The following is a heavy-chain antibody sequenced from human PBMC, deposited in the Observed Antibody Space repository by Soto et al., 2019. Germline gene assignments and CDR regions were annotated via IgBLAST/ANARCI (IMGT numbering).Heavy chain of an antibody. D-gene: IGHD3-3*01. CDR2: INHSART. J-gene: IGHJ4*02. Sequence: WTWIRQSPLKGLEWIGEINHSARTKFNPSLKSRVTISVDTSKTQFSLKLSSVTAADTAVYYFARGPPNYDFCGGETLGYWGKGTPVTVSS. V-gene: IGHV4-34*01. CDR3: ARGPPNYDFCGGETLGY.